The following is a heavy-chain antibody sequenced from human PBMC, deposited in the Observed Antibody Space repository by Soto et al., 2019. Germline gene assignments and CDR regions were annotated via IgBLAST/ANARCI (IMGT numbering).Heavy chain of an antibody. CDR1: GFTFDDYT. J-gene: IGHJ4*02. D-gene: IGHD2-2*01. CDR2: ISWDGGST. CDR3: AKGQPPPDY. Sequence: EVQLVESGGVVVQPGGSLRLSCAASGFTFDDYTMHWVRQAPGKGLEWVSLISWDGGSTYYADSVKGRFTISRDNSKNSLYLRMSSLITEDTALYYCAKGQPPPDYWGQGTLVTVSS. V-gene: IGHV3-43*01.